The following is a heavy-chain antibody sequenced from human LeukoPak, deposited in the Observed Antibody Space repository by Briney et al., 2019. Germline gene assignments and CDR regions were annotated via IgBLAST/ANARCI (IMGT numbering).Heavy chain of an antibody. V-gene: IGHV3-20*04. CDR1: GFTFDDYG. D-gene: IGHD3-16*02. Sequence: GGSLRLSCAASGFTFDDYGMSWVRQAPGKGLEWVSGINWNGGSTGYADSVKGRFTISRDNAKNSLYLQMNSLGAEDTALYYCARAPYVWGSYRSSSSYFDYWGQGTLVTVSS. J-gene: IGHJ4*02. CDR3: ARAPYVWGSYRSSSSYFDY. CDR2: INWNGGST.